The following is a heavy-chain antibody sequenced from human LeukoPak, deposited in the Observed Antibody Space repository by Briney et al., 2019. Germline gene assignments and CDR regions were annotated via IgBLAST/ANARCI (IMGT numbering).Heavy chain of an antibody. J-gene: IGHJ5*02. V-gene: IGHV1-2*02. CDR2: INPNSGGT. D-gene: IGHD3-10*01. CDR3: ARDRMTMVRGVWNWFDP. CDR1: GYTFTGYY. Sequence: ASVKVSCKASGYTFTGYYMHWVRQAPGQGLEWMGWINPNSGGTNYAQKFQGRVTMTRDTSISTAYMELSRLRSDDTAVYYCARDRMTMVRGVWNWFDPWGQGTLVTVSS.